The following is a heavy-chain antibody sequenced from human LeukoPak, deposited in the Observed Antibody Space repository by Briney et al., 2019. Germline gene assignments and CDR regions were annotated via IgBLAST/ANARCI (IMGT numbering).Heavy chain of an antibody. J-gene: IGHJ4*02. CDR2: ISGSGGST. Sequence: GGSLRLSCAASGFTFSSYAMSWVRQAPGKGLEWVSAISGSGGSTCYADSVKGRFTISRGNSKNTLYLQMNSLRAEDTAVYYCAKYPGSGYYYDYWGQGTLVTVSS. V-gene: IGHV3-23*01. CDR1: GFTFSSYA. CDR3: AKYPGSGYYYDY. D-gene: IGHD3-3*01.